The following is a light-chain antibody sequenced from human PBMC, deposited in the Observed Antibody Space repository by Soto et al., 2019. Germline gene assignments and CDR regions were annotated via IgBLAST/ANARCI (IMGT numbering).Light chain of an antibody. V-gene: IGKV1-39*01. Sequence: DIQMTQSPPSLSAFVGDKVTITCPESQSIRRYLNWYQPKQGKAPKIXIYAASSLQSGVRSRFSGSGSGTDFTLTISSLQPEDFATYYCQQSYSTPRTFGQGTKVDIK. CDR3: QQSYSTPRT. CDR2: AAS. J-gene: IGKJ1*01. CDR1: QSIRRY.